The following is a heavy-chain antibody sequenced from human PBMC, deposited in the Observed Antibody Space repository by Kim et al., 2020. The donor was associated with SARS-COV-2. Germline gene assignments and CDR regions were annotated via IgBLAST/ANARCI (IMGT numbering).Heavy chain of an antibody. Sequence: GESLKISCKGSGYSFTSYWIGWVRQMPGKGLEWMGIIYPGDSDTRYSPSFQGQVTISADKSISTAYLQWSSLKASDTAMYYCARDLGSPGHDNWFDPWGQGTLVTVSS. CDR2: IYPGDSDT. CDR1: GYSFTSYW. J-gene: IGHJ5*02. D-gene: IGHD2-15*01. CDR3: ARDLGSPGHDNWFDP. V-gene: IGHV5-51*01.